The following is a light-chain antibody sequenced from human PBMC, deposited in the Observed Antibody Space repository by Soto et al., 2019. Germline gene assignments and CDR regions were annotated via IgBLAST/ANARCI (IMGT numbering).Light chain of an antibody. CDR2: GAS. CDR3: QQSYTTPWT. Sequence: DIQMTQSPSSLSASVGGRVTIRCRASETIKDYLNWYQHKPGKAPNLLIFGASTLRGGVPSRFTGSGSWTDFTLTIDRLQPEDCANYYCQQSYTTPWTFGLGTKVEIK. J-gene: IGKJ1*01. V-gene: IGKV1-39*01. CDR1: ETIKDY.